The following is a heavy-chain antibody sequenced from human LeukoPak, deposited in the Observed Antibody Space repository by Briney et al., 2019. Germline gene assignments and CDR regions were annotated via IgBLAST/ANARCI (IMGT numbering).Heavy chain of an antibody. Sequence: GASVKVSCKASGYTFTSYGISCVRQAPGQGLEWMGWINTNTGNPTYAQGFTGRFVFSLDTSVSTAYLQISSLKAEDTAVYYCARGVRYFDWLFLPNWFDPWGQGTLVTVSS. CDR1: GYTFTSYG. CDR3: ARGVRYFDWLFLPNWFDP. CDR2: INTNTGNP. J-gene: IGHJ5*02. D-gene: IGHD3-9*01. V-gene: IGHV7-4-1*02.